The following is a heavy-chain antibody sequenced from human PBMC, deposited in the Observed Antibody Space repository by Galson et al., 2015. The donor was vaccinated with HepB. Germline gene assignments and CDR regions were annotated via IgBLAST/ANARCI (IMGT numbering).Heavy chain of an antibody. D-gene: IGHD5-24*01. CDR2: ISTTGDT. V-gene: IGHV4-61*09. CDR1: GDSISNGNFY. J-gene: IGHJ6*02. Sequence: TLSLTCTVSGDSISNGNFYWNWIRQPAGKGLEWIGQISTTGDTNCNPSLKSRVTISVDTSRNQFSLKLNSVTAADTAVYYCARGRWVWGQGTTVTVSS. CDR3: ARGRWV.